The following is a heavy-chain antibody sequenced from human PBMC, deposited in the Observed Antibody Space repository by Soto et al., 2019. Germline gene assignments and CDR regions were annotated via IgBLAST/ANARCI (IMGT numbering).Heavy chain of an antibody. D-gene: IGHD3-10*01. J-gene: IGHJ6*02. Sequence: QTLSLTCVISGYSVASNSAGWNLIRQSPSRGLEWLGRTYYKSKWNNDYALSVKSRITINPDTSKNQFSLHLYSVTPEDTAVYYCTGITWFRGMDVWGQGTPVTVSS. CDR3: TGITWFRGMDV. CDR1: GYSVASNSAG. CDR2: TYYKSKWNN. V-gene: IGHV6-1*01.